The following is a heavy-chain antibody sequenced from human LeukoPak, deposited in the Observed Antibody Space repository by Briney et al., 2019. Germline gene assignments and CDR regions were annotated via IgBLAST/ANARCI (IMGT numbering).Heavy chain of an antibody. Sequence: GGSLRLSCAASGFTSSSYWMSWVRQAPGKGLEWVANIKQDGSEKYYVDSVKGRFTISRDNAKNSLYLQMNSLRAEDTAVYYCARDCVSSSWYYYYYGMDVXXQXTTXTVSS. CDR2: IKQDGSEK. CDR1: GFTSSSYW. D-gene: IGHD6-13*01. J-gene: IGHJ6*02. CDR3: ARDCVSSSWYYYYYGMDV. V-gene: IGHV3-7*03.